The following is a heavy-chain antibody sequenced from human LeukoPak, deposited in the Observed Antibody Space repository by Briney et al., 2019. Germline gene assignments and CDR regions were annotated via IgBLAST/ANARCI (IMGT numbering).Heavy chain of an antibody. V-gene: IGHV4-34*01. CDR2: INHSGST. Sequence: SETLSLTCAVYGGSFSGYYWSWIRQPPGKGLEWIGEINHSGSTNYNPSLKSRVTISVDKSKNQFSLKLSSVTAADTAVYYCARDPRIAVAGTFDYWGQGTLVTVSS. CDR1: GGSFSGYY. CDR3: ARDPRIAVAGTFDY. J-gene: IGHJ4*02. D-gene: IGHD6-19*01.